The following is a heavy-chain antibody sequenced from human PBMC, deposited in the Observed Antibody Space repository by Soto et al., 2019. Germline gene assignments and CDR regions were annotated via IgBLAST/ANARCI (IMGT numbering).Heavy chain of an antibody. CDR3: ARASYYDYVWGSYRQFDY. CDR2: IYYSGST. CDR1: GGSISSGGYY. D-gene: IGHD3-16*02. J-gene: IGHJ4*02. V-gene: IGHV4-31*03. Sequence: PSETLSLTCTVSGGSISSGGYYWSWIRHHPGKGLDWIGYIYYSGSTYYNPSLKSRVTISVDTSKNQFSLKLSSVTAADTAVYYCARASYYDYVWGSYRQFDYWGQGTLVTVSS.